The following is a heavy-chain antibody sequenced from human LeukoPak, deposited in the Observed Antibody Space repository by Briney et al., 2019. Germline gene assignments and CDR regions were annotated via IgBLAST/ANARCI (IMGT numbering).Heavy chain of an antibody. Sequence: GGSLRLSCSASGFTFSDYDMNWVRQAPGKGLEWVSSISGLSAHIYYVESVKGRLSISRDNANNSEYLQMNSLGVEDTAIYYCGRAFPPLRTSSAGDLWGQGILVTVSS. CDR1: GFTFSDYD. D-gene: IGHD3-16*01. CDR2: ISGLSAHI. CDR3: GRAFPPLRTSSAGDL. J-gene: IGHJ4*02. V-gene: IGHV3-69-1*02.